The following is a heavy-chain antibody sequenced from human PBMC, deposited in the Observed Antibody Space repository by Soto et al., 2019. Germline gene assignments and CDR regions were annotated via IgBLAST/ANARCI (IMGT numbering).Heavy chain of an antibody. D-gene: IGHD1-1*01. J-gene: IGHJ4*02. V-gene: IGHV3-30-3*01. Sequence: QVQLVESGGGVVQPGRSLRLSCVASGFTFSRVSMHWARQAPGKGLEWVAVVSYDGSTTYYVDSVRGRFTISRDISGNTLSLEMNSLRPEDTAVYYCVGDGPNGPNDADYWGQGTPVTVSS. CDR2: VSYDGSTT. CDR1: GFTFSRVS. CDR3: VGDGPNGPNDADY.